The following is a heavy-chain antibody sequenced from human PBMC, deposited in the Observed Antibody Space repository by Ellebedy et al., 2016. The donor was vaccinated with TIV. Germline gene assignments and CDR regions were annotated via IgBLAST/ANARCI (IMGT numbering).Heavy chain of an antibody. CDR3: VRNIEVTPAVGENNFDY. CDR2: ISRRGTIH. D-gene: IGHD2-2*01. V-gene: IGHV3-11*01. J-gene: IGHJ4*02. CDR1: GFTFSTHY. Sequence: PGGSLRLSCVGSGFTFSTHYISWIRQAPGKGPEWISYISRRGTIHFYVDSVKGRFTISRDDATNSVYLQMNSLRVEDTAVYYCVRNIEVTPAVGENNFDYWGQGTLVTVSS.